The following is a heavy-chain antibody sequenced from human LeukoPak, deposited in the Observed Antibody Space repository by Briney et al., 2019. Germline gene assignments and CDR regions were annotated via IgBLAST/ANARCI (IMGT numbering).Heavy chain of an antibody. D-gene: IGHD1-26*01. J-gene: IGHJ4*02. CDR3: ARDRMWAFDY. CDR1: GDSISTNTVA. CDR2: TAYRSKWEN. V-gene: IGHV6-1*01. Sequence: SQTLSLTCVISGDSISTNTVAWNWIRQSPSRGLEWLARTAYRSKWENDYAESVKSRITINADTSENQLSLQLNSVTPEDTAVYHCARDRMWAFDYWGQGTLVTVSS.